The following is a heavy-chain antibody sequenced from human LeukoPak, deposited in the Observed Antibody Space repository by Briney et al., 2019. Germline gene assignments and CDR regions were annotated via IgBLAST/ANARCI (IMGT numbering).Heavy chain of an antibody. V-gene: IGHV1-69*13. J-gene: IGHJ4*02. Sequence: SVKVSCKASGYTFTGYYMHWVRQAPGQGLEWMGGIIPIFGTANYAQKFQGRVTITADESTSTAYMELSSLRSEDTAVYYCARDSPGDYGDVIFDYWGQGTLVTVSS. CDR2: IIPIFGTA. D-gene: IGHD4-17*01. CDR1: GYTFTGYY. CDR3: ARDSPGDYGDVIFDY.